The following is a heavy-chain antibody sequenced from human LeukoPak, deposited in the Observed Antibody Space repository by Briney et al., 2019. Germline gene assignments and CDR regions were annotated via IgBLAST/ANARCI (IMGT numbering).Heavy chain of an antibody. Sequence: VASVKVSCKASGYTFTSYGISWVRQAPGQGLEWMGWISAYNSNTNYAQKLQGRVTMTTDTSTSTAYMELRSLRSDDTAVYYCARVEQWLARGTEDYWGQGTLVTVSS. CDR1: GYTFTSYG. J-gene: IGHJ4*02. CDR3: ARVEQWLARGTEDY. D-gene: IGHD6-19*01. CDR2: ISAYNSNT. V-gene: IGHV1-18*01.